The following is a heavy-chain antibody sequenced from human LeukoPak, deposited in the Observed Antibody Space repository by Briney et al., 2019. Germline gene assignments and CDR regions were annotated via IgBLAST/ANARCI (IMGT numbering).Heavy chain of an antibody. J-gene: IGHJ5*02. CDR1: GYSISGGYY. CDR2: IYHSGST. D-gene: IGHD2-2*01. CDR3: AREGQLPTSYNWFDP. V-gene: IGHV4-38-2*02. Sequence: SETLSLTCAVSGYSISGGYYWGWIRQPPGKGLEWIGSIYHSGSTYYNPSLKSRVTISVDTSKNQFSLKLSSVTAADTAVYYCAREGQLPTSYNWFDPWGQGTLVTVSS.